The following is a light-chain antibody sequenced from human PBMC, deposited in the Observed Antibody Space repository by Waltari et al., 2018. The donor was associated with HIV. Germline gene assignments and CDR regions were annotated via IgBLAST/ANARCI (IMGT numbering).Light chain of an antibody. Sequence: DVVMTQSPHPLAVAPVERGATNCNSSQSGLYSHNNTNYLTWYQQKPGKPPRLLIYWVSNRESGVPARFTGTGSGTDFTLTISSMQAEDVAVYYCQQYYTTPRTFGQGTKVVIK. CDR1: QSGLYSHNNTNY. V-gene: IGKV4-1*01. CDR2: WVS. CDR3: QQYYTTPRT. J-gene: IGKJ1*01.